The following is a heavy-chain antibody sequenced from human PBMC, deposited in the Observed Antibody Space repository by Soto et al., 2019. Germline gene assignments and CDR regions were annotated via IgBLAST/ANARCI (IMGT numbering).Heavy chain of an antibody. Sequence: QVLESGGGLVQPGGSLRLSCAASGFTLSCCAMSWFRQHPGNGLSWVTTIHGDGDYPHDTASVKGRFTISRDNSRTALYLQMNSLRADDTAVYYCAKNRGAGSYSNWSFAVWGRGTLVTVSS. D-gene: IGHD1-26*01. CDR3: AKNRGAGSYSNWSFAV. V-gene: IGHV3-23*01. CDR1: GFTLSCCA. J-gene: IGHJ2*01. CDR2: IHGDGDYP.